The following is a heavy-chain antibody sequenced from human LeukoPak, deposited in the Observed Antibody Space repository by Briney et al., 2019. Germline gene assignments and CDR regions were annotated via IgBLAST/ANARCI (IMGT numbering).Heavy chain of an antibody. Sequence: GGSLRLSCAASGFTVSSNFMNWVRQAAGKGLEWVSAIYSGGNTYYADSVKGRFTISRDNSKNTVYLQMTSLRAEDTAAYYCAGGSGSYSWFDPWGQGTLVTVSS. J-gene: IGHJ5*02. CDR3: AGGSGSYSWFDP. V-gene: IGHV3-53*01. D-gene: IGHD3-10*01. CDR1: GFTVSSNF. CDR2: IYSGGNT.